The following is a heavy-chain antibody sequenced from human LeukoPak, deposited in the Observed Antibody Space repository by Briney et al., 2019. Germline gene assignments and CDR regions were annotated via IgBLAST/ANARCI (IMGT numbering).Heavy chain of an antibody. J-gene: IGHJ4*02. Sequence: GASVKVSCKASGYIFTGYYMHWVRQAPGQGLERMGWINPNSGGTNYAQKFQGRVTMTRDTSISTAYMELSRLRSDDTAVYYCARLEWLRYRYYFDYWGQGTLVTVSS. CDR2: INPNSGGT. V-gene: IGHV1-2*02. CDR1: GYIFTGYY. CDR3: ARLEWLRYRYYFDY. D-gene: IGHD5-12*01.